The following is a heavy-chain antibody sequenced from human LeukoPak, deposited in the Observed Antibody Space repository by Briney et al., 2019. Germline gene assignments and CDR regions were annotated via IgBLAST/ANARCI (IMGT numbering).Heavy chain of an antibody. J-gene: IGHJ6*02. V-gene: IGHV3-30*04. Sequence: PGRSLRLSCAASGFTFSSYAMHWVRQAPGKGLEWVAVISYDGSNKYYADSVKGRFTISRDNSKNTLYLQMNSLRAEDTAVYYCAKDGGGREDIVVVVDGYYYGMDVWGQGTTVTVSS. D-gene: IGHD2-15*01. CDR3: AKDGGGREDIVVVVDGYYYGMDV. CDR2: ISYDGSNK. CDR1: GFTFSSYA.